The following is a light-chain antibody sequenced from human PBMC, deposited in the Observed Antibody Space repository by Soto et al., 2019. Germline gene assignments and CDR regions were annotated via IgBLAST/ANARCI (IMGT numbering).Light chain of an antibody. Sequence: EIVLTQSPGTLSLSPGERATLSCRASESIDNNFLAWYQQKPGQAPRFLIYHASSRATGIPNRFSGSGSGTDFTLTISRLESEDFAVYYCQQYGSAPSTFGPGTKVDVK. CDR3: QQYGSAPST. J-gene: IGKJ3*01. CDR1: ESIDNNF. CDR2: HAS. V-gene: IGKV3-20*01.